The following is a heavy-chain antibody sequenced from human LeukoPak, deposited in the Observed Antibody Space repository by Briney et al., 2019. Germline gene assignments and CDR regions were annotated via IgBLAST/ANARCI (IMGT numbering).Heavy chain of an antibody. CDR2: IKSKTDGGTT. V-gene: IGHV3-15*01. CDR1: GFTFSNAW. D-gene: IGHD3-10*01. CDR3: TTGLWFGELFGLGY. J-gene: IGHJ4*02. Sequence: GGSLRLSCAASGFTFSNAWMSWVRQAPGKGLEWVGRIKSKTDGGTTDYAAPVEGRFTISRDDSKNTLYLQMNSLKTEDTAVYYCTTGLWFGELFGLGYWGQGTLVTVSS.